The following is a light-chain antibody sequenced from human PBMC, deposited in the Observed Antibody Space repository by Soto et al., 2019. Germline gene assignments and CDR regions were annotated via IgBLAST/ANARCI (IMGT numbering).Light chain of an antibody. Sequence: DVQMTQSPSSVSASVGDRVTITCRASEDISNWLVWYQQKPGKAPKRLIYAASSLQSGVPSRFTVSGSGTEFTLTISSLQPVDFGTYYYQPAKTLPLAFGQGTRLEI. V-gene: IGKV1-12*01. CDR3: QPAKTLPLA. CDR1: EDISNW. CDR2: AAS. J-gene: IGKJ5*01.